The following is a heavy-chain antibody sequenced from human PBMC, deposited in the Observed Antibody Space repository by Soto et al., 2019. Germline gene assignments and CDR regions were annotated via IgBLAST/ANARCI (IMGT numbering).Heavy chain of an antibody. J-gene: IGHJ4*01. CDR1: GGSISSGDDY. D-gene: IGHD4-17*01. CDR2: IYYSGST. V-gene: IGHV4-30-4*01. CDR3: AIYGGNSVYCDY. Sequence: QVQLQESGPGLVKPSQTLSLTCTVSGGSISSGDDYWSWIRQPPGKGLEWIGYIYYSGSTYYNPSLKSRVTTSVDTSKNQFSLKLSSVTAADTAVDYCAIYGGNSVYCDYWGHGTLVPVS.